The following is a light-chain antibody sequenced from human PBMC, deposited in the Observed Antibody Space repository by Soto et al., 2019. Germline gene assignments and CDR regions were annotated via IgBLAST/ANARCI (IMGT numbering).Light chain of an antibody. CDR2: DAS. J-gene: IGKJ1*01. CDR1: QSVGYW. CDR3: QQYYSSWT. V-gene: IGKV1-5*01. Sequence: QMTQPPSTLSASVGDRVTITCRASQSVGYWLAWYQQKPGKAPQFLIYDASNLHDGVPSRFSGSGSGTEFTLTISGLQPDDFASYYCQQYYSSWTFGQGTKVDVK.